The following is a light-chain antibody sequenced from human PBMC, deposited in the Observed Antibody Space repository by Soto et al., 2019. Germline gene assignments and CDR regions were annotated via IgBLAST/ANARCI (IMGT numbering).Light chain of an antibody. V-gene: IGKV3-20*01. CDR2: GAS. J-gene: IGKJ3*01. CDR3: QQYKT. CDR1: QSVSSRY. Sequence: DIVLTQSPGTLSLSPGERATLSCRASQSVSSRYLAWYQQKPGQAPRLLIYGASSRATGIPDRFSGSGSGTDFTLTISRLDPEDFAVYYCQQYKTFGHGTKVDIK.